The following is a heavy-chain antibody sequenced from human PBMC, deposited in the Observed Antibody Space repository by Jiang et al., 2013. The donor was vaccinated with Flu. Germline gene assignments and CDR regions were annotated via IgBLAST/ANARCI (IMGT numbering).Heavy chain of an antibody. CDR1: GGSISSYY. V-gene: IGHV4-59*01. D-gene: IGHD2-15*01. CDR2: IYYSGST. J-gene: IGHJ6*02. Sequence: KPSETLSLTCTVSGGSISSYYWSWIRQPPGKGLEWIGYIYYSGSTNYNPSLKSRVTISVDTSKNQFSLKLSSVTAADTAVYYCARGSLGGYYYGMDVWGQGTTVTVSS. CDR3: ARGSLGGYYYGMDV.